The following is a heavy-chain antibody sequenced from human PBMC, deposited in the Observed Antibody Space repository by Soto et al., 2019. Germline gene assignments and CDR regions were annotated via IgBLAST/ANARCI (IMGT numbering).Heavy chain of an antibody. J-gene: IGHJ6*02. Sequence: VGSLRLSCAASGFTFSSYWMSWVRQAPGKGLEWVANIKQDGSEKYYVDSVKGRFTISRDNAKNSLYLQMNSLRAEDTAVYYCARDPMGVVAATRDYYYGMDVWGQGTTVTVS. CDR1: GFTFSSYW. D-gene: IGHD2-15*01. CDR3: ARDPMGVVAATRDYYYGMDV. CDR2: IKQDGSEK. V-gene: IGHV3-7*01.